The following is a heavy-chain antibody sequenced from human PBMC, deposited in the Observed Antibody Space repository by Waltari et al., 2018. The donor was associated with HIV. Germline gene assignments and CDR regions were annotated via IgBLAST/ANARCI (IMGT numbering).Heavy chain of an antibody. CDR2: VRDVDST. CDR3: VKDDRATRGLDN. Sequence: EVQLLESGGGLVQPGGSLRLSCAASGFRFSNYAMSWVRQAPGEGLEWVAVVRDVDSTYYVDSVKGRFIISRDDSKDTLYLQMNSLRVEDTAVYYCVKDDRATRGLDNWGQGTLVTVSS. D-gene: IGHD5-12*01. J-gene: IGHJ4*02. V-gene: IGHV3-23*01. CDR1: GFRFSNYA.